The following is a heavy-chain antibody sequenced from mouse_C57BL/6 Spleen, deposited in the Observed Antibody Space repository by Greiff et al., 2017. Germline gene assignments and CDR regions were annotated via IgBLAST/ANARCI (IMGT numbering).Heavy chain of an antibody. CDR2: IYPRDGST. Sequence: QVQLQQSDAELVKPGASVKISCKVSGYTFTDHTIHWMKQRPEQGLEWIGYIYPRDGSTKYNEKFKGQATLTADKSSSTDYMQLNSLTSEDSAVYFCARGDYDYDWYFDVWGTGTTVTVSA. CDR3: ARGDYDYDWYFDV. D-gene: IGHD2-4*01. V-gene: IGHV1-78*01. J-gene: IGHJ1*03. CDR1: GYTFTDHT.